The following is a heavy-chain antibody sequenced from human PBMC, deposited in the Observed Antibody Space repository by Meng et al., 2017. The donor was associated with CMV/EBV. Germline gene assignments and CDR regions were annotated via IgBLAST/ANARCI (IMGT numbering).Heavy chain of an antibody. J-gene: IGHJ4*02. CDR3: ARGARGLVLRFLEWLSVDY. V-gene: IGHV3-33*01. D-gene: IGHD3-3*01. CDR2: IWYDGSNK. CDR1: GCTFSSYG. Sequence: GGSLRPSCAVSGCTFSSYGMHWVRQAPGKGLEWVPVIWYDGSNKYYADSVKGRFTISRDNAKNTLYLQMNSLRAEDTAVNYCARGARGLVLRFLEWLSVDYWGQGTLVTVSS.